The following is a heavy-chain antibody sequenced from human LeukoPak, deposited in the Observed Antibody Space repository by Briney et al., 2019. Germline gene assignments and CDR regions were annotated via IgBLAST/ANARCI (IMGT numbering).Heavy chain of an antibody. D-gene: IGHD3-22*01. CDR1: GFTFSTYT. V-gene: IGHV3-30-3*01. CDR2: ISYDGSNK. J-gene: IGHJ6*02. Sequence: GRSLRLSCAASGFTFSTYTMHWVHQAPGKGLEWIAIISYDGSNKYYADSVKGRFTISRDNSMYTLYLQMNSLRAEDTAVYYCARGSWLLLPYGMDVWGQGTTVTVSS. CDR3: ARGSWLLLPYGMDV.